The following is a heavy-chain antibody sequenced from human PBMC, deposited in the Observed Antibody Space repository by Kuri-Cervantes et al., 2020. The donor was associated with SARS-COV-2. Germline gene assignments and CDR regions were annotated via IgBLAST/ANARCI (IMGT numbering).Heavy chain of an antibody. D-gene: IGHD3-22*01. CDR1: GASISSYY. CDR2: IYYSGST. CDR3: ARVLFTRGGYYYRGKNWFDP. Sequence: SETLSLTCTVSGASISSYYWSWIRQPPGKGLEWIGHIYYSGSTNYNPSLQSRVTISVDTSKNQFSLKLSSVTAADTAVYYCARVLFTRGGYYYRGKNWFDPWGQGTLVTVSS. V-gene: IGHV4-59*12. J-gene: IGHJ5*02.